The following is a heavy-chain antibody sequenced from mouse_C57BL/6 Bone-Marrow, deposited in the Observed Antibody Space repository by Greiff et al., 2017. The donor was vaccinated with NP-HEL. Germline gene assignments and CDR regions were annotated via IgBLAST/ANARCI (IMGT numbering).Heavy chain of an antibody. D-gene: IGHD1-1*01. CDR1: GYTFTSYW. CDR2: FDPNSGGT. V-gene: IGHV1-72*01. CDR3: ARWDYYGSSYRYFDV. Sequence: QVQLQQPGAELVKPGASVKLSCKASGYTFTSYWMHWVKQRPGRGLEWIGRFDPNSGGTKYNEKFKSKATLTVDKPSSTAYLQLSSLTSEDSAVYYWARWDYYGSSYRYFDVWGTGTTVTVSS. J-gene: IGHJ1*03.